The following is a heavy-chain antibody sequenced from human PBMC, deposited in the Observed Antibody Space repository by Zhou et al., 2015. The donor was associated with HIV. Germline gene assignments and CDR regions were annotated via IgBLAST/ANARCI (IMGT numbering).Heavy chain of an antibody. J-gene: IGHJ5*02. CDR3: ARDRGGENWFDP. D-gene: IGHD3-10*01. CDR2: IIPLSGAS. CDR1: GGTFSTYS. V-gene: IGHV1-69*06. Sequence: QVQLVQSGGEVKKPGASMKVSCKASGGTFSTYSIGWVRQAPGQGLEWMGGIIPLSGASSYAHKFQDRLTITADKSTSTAYMELSSLRSEDTAVYYCARDRGGENWFDPWGQGTLVTVSS.